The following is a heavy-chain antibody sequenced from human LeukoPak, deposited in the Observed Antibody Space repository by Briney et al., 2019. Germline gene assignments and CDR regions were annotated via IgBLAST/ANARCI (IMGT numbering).Heavy chain of an antibody. J-gene: IGHJ4*02. CDR3: AREDVWGNNRPKGHLDY. V-gene: IGHV4-59*01. CDR1: GGSISRYY. CDR2: IYGRGST. Sequence: SETLSLTCTVSGGSISRYYWSWIRQPPGEGLGWSGYIYGRGSTNYNPSLKSRVTVSVDTSKNQFSLNLNSVTAADTAVYYCAREDVWGNNRPKGHLDYWGQGTLVTVSS. D-gene: IGHD3-16*02.